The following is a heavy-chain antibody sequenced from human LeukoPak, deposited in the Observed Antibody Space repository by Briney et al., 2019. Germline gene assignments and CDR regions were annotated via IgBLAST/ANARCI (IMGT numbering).Heavy chain of an antibody. CDR1: GYTFTSYY. V-gene: IGHV1-2*02. D-gene: IGHD3-10*01. CDR3: ARWAITMVRGVITRGAGWFDP. CDR2: INPNSGGT. J-gene: IGHJ5*02. Sequence: GASVKVSCKASGYTFTSYYMHWVRQAPGQGLEWMGWINPNSGGTNYAQKFQGRVTMTRDTSISTAYMELSRLRSDDTAVYYCARWAITMVRGVITRGAGWFDPWGQGTLVTVSS.